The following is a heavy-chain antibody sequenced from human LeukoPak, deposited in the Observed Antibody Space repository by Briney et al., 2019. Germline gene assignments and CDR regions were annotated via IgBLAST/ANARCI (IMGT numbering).Heavy chain of an antibody. CDR1: GYTFTGYY. D-gene: IGHD2-2*02. CDR3: ARTYCSSTSCYIDPWFDP. J-gene: IGHJ5*02. Sequence: ASVKVSCKASGYTFTGYYMHWVRQAPGQGLEWMGLINPNSGGTNYAQKFQGRVTMTRDTSISTAYMELSRLRSDDTVVYYCARTYCSSTSCYIDPWFDPWGQGTLVTVSS. V-gene: IGHV1-2*02. CDR2: INPNSGGT.